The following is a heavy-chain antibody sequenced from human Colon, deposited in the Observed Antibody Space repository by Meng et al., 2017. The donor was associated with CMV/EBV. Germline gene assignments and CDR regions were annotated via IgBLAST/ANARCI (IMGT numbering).Heavy chain of an antibody. CDR3: AKGVSGPLYYFDY. Sequence: GESLKISCAASGFTFSNYAMRWVRQALGKGLEWVSSISASGGDMFYADSVRGRFTISRDNSKNTVFLQKNGLRADDTAVYYCAKGVSGPLYYFDYWGQGMLVTVSS. D-gene: IGHD2-15*01. J-gene: IGHJ4*02. V-gene: IGHV3-23*01. CDR2: ISASGGDM. CDR1: GFTFSNYA.